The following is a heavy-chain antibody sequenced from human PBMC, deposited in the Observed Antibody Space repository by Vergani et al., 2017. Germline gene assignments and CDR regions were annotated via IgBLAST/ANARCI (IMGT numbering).Heavy chain of an antibody. Sequence: EVQLVESGGGLVKPGGSLRLSCAASGFTFSSYDMHWVRQATGKGLEWVSAIGTAGDPYYPGSVKGRFTISRENAKNSLYLQMNSLRAGDTAVYYCERGAARTRGRYYYYGMDVWGQGTTVTVSS. V-gene: IGHV3-13*05. CDR2: IGTAGDP. CDR1: GFTFSSYD. J-gene: IGHJ6*02. D-gene: IGHD6-6*01. CDR3: ERGAARTRGRYYYYGMDV.